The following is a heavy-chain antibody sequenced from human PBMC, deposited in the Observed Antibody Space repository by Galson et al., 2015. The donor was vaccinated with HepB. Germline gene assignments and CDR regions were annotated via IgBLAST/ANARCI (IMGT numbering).Heavy chain of an antibody. Sequence: QSGAEVKKPGESLKISCKGSEDTFRTYWIAWVRQMPGKGLEWMGIIYPVDSETRYSPSFQGQVTVSVDKSISTAYLQWSSLKASDTAMDYCAGEKGNPLGICGQGTMVTVSS. D-gene: IGHD1-14*01. V-gene: IGHV5-51*03. CDR2: IYPVDSET. CDR1: EDTFRTYW. CDR3: AGEKGNPLGI. J-gene: IGHJ3*02.